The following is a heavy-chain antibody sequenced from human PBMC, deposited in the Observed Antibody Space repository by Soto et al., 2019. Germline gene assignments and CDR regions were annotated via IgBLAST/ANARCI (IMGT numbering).Heavy chain of an antibody. Sequence: EVQLVESGGGLVKPGVSLRLSCAASGFTFSSYSMNWVRQAPGKGLEWVSSISSSSSYIYYADSVKGRFTISRDNAKNSLYLQMNSLRAEDTAVYYCARGSLQGLYYYYMDVWGKGTTVTVSS. CDR2: ISSSSSYI. D-gene: IGHD3-10*01. CDR1: GFTFSSYS. CDR3: ARGSLQGLYYYYMDV. J-gene: IGHJ6*03. V-gene: IGHV3-21*01.